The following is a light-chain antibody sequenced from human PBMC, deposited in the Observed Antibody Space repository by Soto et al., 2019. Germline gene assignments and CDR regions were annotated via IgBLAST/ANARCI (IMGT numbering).Light chain of an antibody. CDR3: QQYNNWPWT. V-gene: IGKV3-15*01. CDR2: AES. CDR1: QSVTSN. Sequence: DIVMTQSPATLSVSPGERANLSCRASQSVTSNLAWYQQKPGQAPRLLIYAESTRATGVPARFSSSGSGAEFTLTISSLQSEDFAFYYCQQYNNWPWTFGQGTEVEIK. J-gene: IGKJ1*01.